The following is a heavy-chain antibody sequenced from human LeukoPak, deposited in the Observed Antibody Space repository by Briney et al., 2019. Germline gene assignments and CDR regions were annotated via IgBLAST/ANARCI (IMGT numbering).Heavy chain of an antibody. J-gene: IGHJ4*02. V-gene: IGHV1-18*01. Sequence: ASVKVSCKASGYIFTNFGISWVRQARGQGLEWMGWISGYNGNTNYAQKLQGRVTMTTDTSTSTAYMELRSLRSDDTAVYYCARDRVAAAGKNDYWGQGTLVTVSS. CDR1: GYIFTNFG. CDR2: ISGYNGNT. CDR3: ARDRVAAAGKNDY. D-gene: IGHD6-13*01.